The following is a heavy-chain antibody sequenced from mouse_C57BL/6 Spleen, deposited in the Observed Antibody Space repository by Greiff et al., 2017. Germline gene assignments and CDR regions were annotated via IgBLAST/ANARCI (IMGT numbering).Heavy chain of an antibody. CDR3: AAEDYYSNYAMDC. J-gene: IGHJ4*01. CDR2: IYPGSGNT. V-gene: IGHV1-76*01. D-gene: IGHD2-5*01. Sequence: VQLQQSGAELVRPGASVKLSCKASGYTFTDYYINWVKQRPGQGLEWIARIYPGSGNTYYNEKFKGKATLTAEKSSSTAYMQLSSLTSEDSAVYFCAAEDYYSNYAMDCWGQGTSVTVSS. CDR1: GYTFTDYY.